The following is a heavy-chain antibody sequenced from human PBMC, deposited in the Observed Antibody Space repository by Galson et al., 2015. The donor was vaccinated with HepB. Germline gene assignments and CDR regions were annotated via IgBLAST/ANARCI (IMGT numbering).Heavy chain of an antibody. V-gene: IGHV1-69*13. CDR2: IIPIYGTT. Sequence: SVKVSCKVSGGTFSSYPISWVRQAPGQGLEWMGGIIPIYGTTNYAQKFQGRFTITADASTSTAHMELSSLGSEDTAVYFCAAGGPTTIRNSYYYFMDVWGKGTTVTVSS. J-gene: IGHJ6*03. CDR3: AAGGPTTIRNSYYYFMDV. CDR1: GGTFSSYP. D-gene: IGHD1-14*01.